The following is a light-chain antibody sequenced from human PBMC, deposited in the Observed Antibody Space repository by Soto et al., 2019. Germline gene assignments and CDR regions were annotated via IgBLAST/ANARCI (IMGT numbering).Light chain of an antibody. CDR1: QSISSW. J-gene: IGKJ1*01. Sequence: DIQMTQSPSTLSASVGDRVTITFRASQSISSWLAWYQQKPGKAPKLLIYDASSLESGVPSRFSGSGSGTEFTLTISSLQPDDFATHYCQQYNSMKTFGQGTKVDIK. CDR2: DAS. V-gene: IGKV1-5*01. CDR3: QQYNSMKT.